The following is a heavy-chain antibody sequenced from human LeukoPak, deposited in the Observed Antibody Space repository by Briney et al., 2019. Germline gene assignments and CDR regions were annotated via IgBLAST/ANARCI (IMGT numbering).Heavy chain of an antibody. D-gene: IGHD3-22*01. CDR1: GCTFDDSA. CDR3: VKDLGFGMIVPRGFHY. CDR2: ISWSSDNF. J-gene: IGHJ4*02. Sequence: GRSLRLSCAASGCTFDDSAMHWVRQAPGKGLEWVSGISWSSDNFGYADSVKGRFTISRDNAKKSLYLEMNGLRAEDTAMYYCVKDLGFGMIVPRGFHYWGQGPLLSVSS. V-gene: IGHV3-9*01.